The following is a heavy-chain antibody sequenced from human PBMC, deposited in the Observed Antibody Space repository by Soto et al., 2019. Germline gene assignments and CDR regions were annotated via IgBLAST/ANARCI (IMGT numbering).Heavy chain of an antibody. Sequence: QVQLVKSWAEVKKPGASVKVSCKASGYTFPSYDINWVRQATGQGLEWMGWMNPNSGNTGYVQKFQGRVTMTRNTSISTGYMELSSLRSEDTAVYYCARVQRDSRSWYSDAFDIWGQGTMVTVSS. CDR1: GYTFPSYD. CDR3: ARVQRDSRSWYSDAFDI. D-gene: IGHD6-13*01. J-gene: IGHJ3*02. V-gene: IGHV1-8*01. CDR2: MNPNSGNT.